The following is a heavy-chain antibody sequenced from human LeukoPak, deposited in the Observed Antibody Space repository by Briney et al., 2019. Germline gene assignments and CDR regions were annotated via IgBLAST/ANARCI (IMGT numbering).Heavy chain of an antibody. CDR2: IHYSGST. Sequence: NPSETLSLTCSVSGGSISSISYYWDWIRQPPGKGPEWIGYIHYSGSTHYNPALMSRLTISADTSKNQFALKMSSVTAADTAVYYCGRHGYSDYGIDSWGQGTLVTVSS. CDR1: GGSISSISYY. CDR3: GRHGYSDYGIDS. J-gene: IGHJ5*01. D-gene: IGHD5-12*01. V-gene: IGHV4-39*01.